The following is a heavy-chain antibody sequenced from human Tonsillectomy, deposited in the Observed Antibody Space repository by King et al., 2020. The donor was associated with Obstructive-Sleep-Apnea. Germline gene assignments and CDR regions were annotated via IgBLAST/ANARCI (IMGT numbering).Heavy chain of an antibody. Sequence: VQLVESGGGLVKPGGSLRLSCAASGFTFSDYYMSWIRQAPGKGLEWVSYIISSGSTIYYAYSVKGRFTISRDNAKNSLYLQMNSLRAEDTAVYYCAIDGEYCSGGSCYSISRYFQHWGQGTLVTVSS. V-gene: IGHV3-11*01. CDR1: GFTFSDYY. J-gene: IGHJ1*01. CDR2: IISSGSTI. CDR3: AIDGEYCSGGSCYSISRYFQH. D-gene: IGHD2-15*01.